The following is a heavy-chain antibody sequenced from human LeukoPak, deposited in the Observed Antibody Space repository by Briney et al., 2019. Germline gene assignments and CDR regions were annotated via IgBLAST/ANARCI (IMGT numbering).Heavy chain of an antibody. Sequence: SVKVSCKASGGTFSSYAIGWVRQAPGQGLEWMGGIIPIFGTANYAQKFQGRVTITADESTSTAYMELSSLRSEDTAVYYCARDRGYYDSSGYYYAPGDYWGQGTLVTVSS. D-gene: IGHD3-22*01. CDR3: ARDRGYYDSSGYYYAPGDY. CDR2: IIPIFGTA. J-gene: IGHJ4*02. V-gene: IGHV1-69*13. CDR1: GGTFSSYA.